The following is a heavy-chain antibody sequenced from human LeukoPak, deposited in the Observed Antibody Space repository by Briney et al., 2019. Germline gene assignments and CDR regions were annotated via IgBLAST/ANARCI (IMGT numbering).Heavy chain of an antibody. D-gene: IGHD1-1*01. CDR2: IFYTGTT. Sequence: SQTLSLTCTVSGGSISSGSYYWSWIRQPAGKGLEWIGYIFYTGTTNYNPSLKSRVTISVDTSKNQFSLKLNSVTAADTALYYCARTYNERYWYFDLWGRGTLVTVSS. V-gene: IGHV4-61*10. CDR3: ARTYNERYWYFDL. CDR1: GGSISSGSYY. J-gene: IGHJ2*01.